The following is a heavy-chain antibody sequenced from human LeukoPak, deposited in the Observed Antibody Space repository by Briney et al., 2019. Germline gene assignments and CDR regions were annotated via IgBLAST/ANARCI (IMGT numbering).Heavy chain of an antibody. Sequence: PSETLSLTCTVSGYSISSGYYWGWIRQPPGKGLEWIGSIYHSGSTYYNPSLKSRVTISVDTSKNQFSLKLSSVTAADTAVYYCARWNDIVVVVAATGGFDYWGQGTLVTVSS. CDR3: ARWNDIVVVVAATGGFDY. CDR1: GYSISSGYY. J-gene: IGHJ4*02. D-gene: IGHD2-15*01. CDR2: IYHSGST. V-gene: IGHV4-38-2*02.